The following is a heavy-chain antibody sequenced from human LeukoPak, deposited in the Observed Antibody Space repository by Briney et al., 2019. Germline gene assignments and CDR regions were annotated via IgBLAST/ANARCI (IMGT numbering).Heavy chain of an antibody. V-gene: IGHV1-8*01. J-gene: IGHJ6*02. CDR3: ASSGRRDFWSGYSNGDYYGMDV. D-gene: IGHD3-3*01. CDR1: GYTFTSYD. Sequence: ASVKVSCKASGYTFTSYDINWVRQATGQGLEWMGWMNPNSGNTGYAQKFQGRVTMTRNTSISTAYMELSSLRSEDTAVYYCASSGRRDFWSGYSNGDYYGMDVWGQGTTVTVSS. CDR2: MNPNSGNT.